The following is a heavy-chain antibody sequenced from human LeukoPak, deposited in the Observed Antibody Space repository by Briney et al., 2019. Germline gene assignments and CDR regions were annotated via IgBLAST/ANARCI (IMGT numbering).Heavy chain of an antibody. D-gene: IGHD6-13*01. CDR3: ARPIAAAGTENWFDP. CDR1: GFTFSSDW. V-gene: IGHV3-7*01. J-gene: IGHJ5*02. Sequence: GGSLRLSCAASGFTFSSDWMSWLRQAPGKGLEWVANIKQDGSEKYYVDSVKGRFTISRDNAKSSLYLQMNSLRDEDTAVYYCARPIAAAGTENWFDPWGQGTLVTVSS. CDR2: IKQDGSEK.